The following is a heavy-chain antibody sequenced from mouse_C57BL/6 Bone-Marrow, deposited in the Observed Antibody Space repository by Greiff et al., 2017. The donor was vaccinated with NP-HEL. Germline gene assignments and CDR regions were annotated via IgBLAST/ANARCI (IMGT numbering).Heavy chain of an antibody. J-gene: IGHJ4*01. D-gene: IGHD3-2*02. CDR3: ARFRRWYAMDY. CDR2: IYPRSGNT. Sequence: QVQLKESGAELARPGASVKLSCKASGYTFTSYGISWVKQRTGQGLEWIGEIYPRSGNTYYNEKFKGKATLTADKSSSTAYMELRSLTSEDSAVYFCARFRRWYAMDYWGQGTSVTVSS. V-gene: IGHV1-81*01. CDR1: GYTFTSYG.